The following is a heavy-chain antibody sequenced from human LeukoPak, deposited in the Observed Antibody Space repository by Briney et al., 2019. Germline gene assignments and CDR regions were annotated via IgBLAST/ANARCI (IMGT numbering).Heavy chain of an antibody. D-gene: IGHD4/OR15-4a*01. Sequence: SVKVSCKASGGTFSSHTISWVRQAPGQGLEWMGRIIPILGIANYAQKFQGRVTITADKSTSTAYMELSSLRSEDTAVYYCASQRGDYGYDYWGQGTLVTVSS. CDR1: GGTFSSHT. CDR2: IIPILGIA. V-gene: IGHV1-69*02. CDR3: ASQRGDYGYDY. J-gene: IGHJ4*02.